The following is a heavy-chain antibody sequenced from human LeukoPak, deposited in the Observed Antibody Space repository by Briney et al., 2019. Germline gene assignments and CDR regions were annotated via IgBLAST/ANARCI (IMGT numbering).Heavy chain of an antibody. D-gene: IGHD3-10*01. Sequence: SETLSLTCSVSGGSISSYFWSWIRQPPGKGLEWIGYIYYSGSINYNPSLKSRLTISVDTSKNQFSLKLSSVTAADTAVYYCARHWFGESTYFDYWGQGTLVTVSS. V-gene: IGHV4-59*08. CDR1: GGSISSYF. CDR2: IYYSGSI. J-gene: IGHJ4*02. CDR3: ARHWFGESTYFDY.